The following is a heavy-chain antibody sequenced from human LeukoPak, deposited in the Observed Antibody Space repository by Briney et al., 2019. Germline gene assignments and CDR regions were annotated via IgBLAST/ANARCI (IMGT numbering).Heavy chain of an antibody. J-gene: IGHJ4*02. V-gene: IGHV4-59*08. CDR2: IYDSGST. Sequence: SETLSLTCTVSGGSISSYYWNWIRQPPGKGLEWIGNIYDSGSTNYNPSLRSRVTVSVHTSKNQLSLKLSSVTAADTAVYYCARQWLVSPLFDYWGQGTLVTVSS. D-gene: IGHD6-19*01. CDR3: ARQWLVSPLFDY. CDR1: GGSISSYY.